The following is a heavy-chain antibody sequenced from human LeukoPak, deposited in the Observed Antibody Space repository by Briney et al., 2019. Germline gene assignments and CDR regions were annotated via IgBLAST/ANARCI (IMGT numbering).Heavy chain of an antibody. D-gene: IGHD6-13*01. Sequence: SETLSLTXTVSGGSISSYYWSWIRQPPGKGLEWIGYIYYSGSTNYNPSLKSRVTISVDTSKNQFSLKLSSVTAADTAVYYCASGIAAAGSFDYWGQGTLVTVSS. V-gene: IGHV4-59*01. CDR3: ASGIAAAGSFDY. CDR1: GGSISSYY. CDR2: IYYSGST. J-gene: IGHJ4*02.